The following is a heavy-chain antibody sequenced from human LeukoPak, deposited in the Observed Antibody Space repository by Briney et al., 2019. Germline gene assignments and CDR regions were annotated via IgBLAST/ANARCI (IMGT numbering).Heavy chain of an antibody. CDR1: GFTFSSYS. J-gene: IGHJ5*02. Sequence: GGSLRLSCAASGFTFSSYSMNWVRQAPGQGLEWVSYITSDSTTMFYAASVKGRFTASRDNAENSMYLQMNSLRAEDTAVYYCARVALRPIDYSNPEFDPWGQGTLVTVSS. CDR3: ARVALRPIDYSNPEFDP. D-gene: IGHD4-11*01. CDR2: ITSDSTTM. V-gene: IGHV3-48*01.